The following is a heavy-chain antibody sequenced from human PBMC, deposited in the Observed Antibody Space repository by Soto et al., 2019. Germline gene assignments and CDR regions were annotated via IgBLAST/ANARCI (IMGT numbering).Heavy chain of an antibody. J-gene: IGHJ3*02. D-gene: IGHD6-19*01. CDR3: ARPLPLISVAGNVAFDR. Sequence: PGESLKISCKGSGYSFTSYWIIWVRQMPGKGLEWMGRIDPSDSYTNYSPSFQGRVTISADKSISTAYLQWSSLKASDTAMYYCARPLPLISVAGNVAFDRWGQGTTVTVSS. CDR1: GYSFTSYW. V-gene: IGHV5-10-1*01. CDR2: IDPSDSYT.